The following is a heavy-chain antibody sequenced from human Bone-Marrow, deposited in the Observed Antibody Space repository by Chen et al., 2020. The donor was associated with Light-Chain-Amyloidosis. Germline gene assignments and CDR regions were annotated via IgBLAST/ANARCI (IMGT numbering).Heavy chain of an antibody. D-gene: IGHD5-12*01. CDR2: IYPDDSDA. CDR3: ARRRDGYNFDY. CDR1: GYTFPNYW. V-gene: IGHV5-51*01. Sequence: EVQLEQSGPEVKKPGESLKISCKGSGYTFPNYWIGWVRQMPGKGLEWMGVIYPDDSDARYSPSFEGQVTISDDKSITTAYLQWRSLKASDTAMYYCARRRDGYNFDYWGQGTLGTVSS. J-gene: IGHJ4*02.